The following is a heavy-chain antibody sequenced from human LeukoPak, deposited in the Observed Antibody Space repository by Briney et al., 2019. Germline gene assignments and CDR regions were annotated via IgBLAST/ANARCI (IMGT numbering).Heavy chain of an antibody. CDR1: GGSFSGYY. D-gene: IGHD3-10*01. CDR3: ARYYGSGSYSPYFDY. V-gene: IGHV4-34*01. J-gene: IGHJ4*02. CDR2: INHSGST. Sequence: SETLSLTCAVYGGSFSGYYWSWIRQPPGKGLEWIGEINHSGSTNYNPSLKSRVTISVDTSKNQFSLKLSSVTAADTAVYYCARYYGSGSYSPYFDYWGQGTLVTVSS.